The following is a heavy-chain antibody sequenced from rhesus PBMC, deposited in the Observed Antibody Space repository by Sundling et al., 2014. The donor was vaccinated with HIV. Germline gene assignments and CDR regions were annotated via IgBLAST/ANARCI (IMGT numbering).Heavy chain of an antibody. Sequence: QVQLRESGPGLVKPSETLSLTCAVSGGSISGNYWNWIRQPPGKGLEWIGYIGGSSGSTYYNPSLKSRVTISTDTSKNQFSLKLTSVTAADTAVYYCAREEWQLYVDYWGQGVLVTVSS. CDR1: GGSISGNY. CDR3: AREEWQLYVDY. CDR2: IGGSSGST. J-gene: IGHJ4*01. D-gene: IGHD1-44*02. V-gene: IGHV4-165*02.